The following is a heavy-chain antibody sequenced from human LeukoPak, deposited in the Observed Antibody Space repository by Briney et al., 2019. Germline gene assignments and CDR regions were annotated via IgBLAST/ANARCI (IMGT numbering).Heavy chain of an antibody. J-gene: IGHJ4*02. Sequence: GASVKVSCKASGYTFTDYYMQWVRQAPGQGLEWMGWVNPNSGDTDYAQKFQDRVIMTRDTSINTAYIELSSLRSDDTAVYYCARGRRILWRDPNAGDFFDYWGQGTLVIVSS. V-gene: IGHV1-2*02. CDR2: VNPNSGDT. CDR3: ARGRRILWRDPNAGDFFDY. D-gene: IGHD2/OR15-2a*01. CDR1: GYTFTDYY.